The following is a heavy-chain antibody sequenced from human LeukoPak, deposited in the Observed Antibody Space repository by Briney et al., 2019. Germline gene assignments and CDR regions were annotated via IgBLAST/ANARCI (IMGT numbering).Heavy chain of an antibody. Sequence: ASVKVSCKASGYIFIGYYIHWVRQAPGQGLEWMGWINPNSGDTNYAQKFQGRVTMTRDTSISTAYMELTRLRSDDTAVYYCARDLYPWGQGTLVTVSS. CDR2: INPNSGDT. V-gene: IGHV1-2*02. CDR3: ARDLYP. J-gene: IGHJ5*02. D-gene: IGHD2/OR15-2a*01. CDR1: GYIFIGYY.